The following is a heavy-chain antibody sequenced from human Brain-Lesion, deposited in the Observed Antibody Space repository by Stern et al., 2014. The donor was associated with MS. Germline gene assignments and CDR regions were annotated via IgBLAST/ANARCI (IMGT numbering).Heavy chain of an antibody. D-gene: IGHD3-3*01. V-gene: IGHV4-31*03. CDR1: GGSISSGNYY. CDR3: ARGSREVLLPRFYFDY. J-gene: IGHJ4*02. CDR2: IYHSGST. Sequence: QVQLVESGPGLVKPSQTLSLPCNVSGGSISSGNYYWSWIRQHPGKGLEWIGSIYHSGSTYYNPPLKSRVTTSIDTSKNQFSLKLSSVTAADTAVYYCARGSREVLLPRFYFDYWGQGTLVTVYS.